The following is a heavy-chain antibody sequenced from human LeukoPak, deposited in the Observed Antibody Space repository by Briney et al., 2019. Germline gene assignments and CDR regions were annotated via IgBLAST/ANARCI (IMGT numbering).Heavy chain of an antibody. V-gene: IGHV3-23*01. D-gene: IGHD3-22*01. CDR1: GFTFSSYA. CDR2: ISGSGNMT. J-gene: IGHJ4*02. Sequence: GSLRLSCAASGFTFSSYAMSWVRRAPGKGLEWVSGISGSGNMTYYPDSVKGRFTISRDNSKNTLYLQMNSLRAEDTAVYYCAKDWVPNYYDSSGPLGLFDYWGQGTLVTVSS. CDR3: AKDWVPNYYDSSGPLGLFDY.